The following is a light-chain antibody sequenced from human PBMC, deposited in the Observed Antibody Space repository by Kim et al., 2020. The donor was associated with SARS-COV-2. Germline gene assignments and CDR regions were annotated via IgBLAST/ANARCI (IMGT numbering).Light chain of an antibody. CDR1: QTISRD. Sequence: EIVMTQSPATLSVFPGERATLSCRTSQTISRDLAWYQQKPGQAPRLLIYGVSTRATGIPATFTGSGSGTEFTLTISSLQSEDFALYYCQQYNDWPLTFGGGTKVEI. V-gene: IGKV3-15*01. CDR2: GVS. J-gene: IGKJ4*01. CDR3: QQYNDWPLT.